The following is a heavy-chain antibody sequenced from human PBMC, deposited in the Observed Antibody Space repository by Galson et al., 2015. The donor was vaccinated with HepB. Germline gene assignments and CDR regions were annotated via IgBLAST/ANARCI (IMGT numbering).Heavy chain of an antibody. CDR2: IYHSGST. Sequence: ETLSLTCAVSGGSISSSNWWSWVRQPPGKGLEWIGEIYHSGSTNYNPSLKSRVTISVDKSKNQFSLKLSSVTAADTAVYYCAGGKDIVVVPAAETGNDAFDIWGQGTMVTVSS. V-gene: IGHV4-4*02. CDR3: AGGKDIVVVPAAETGNDAFDI. D-gene: IGHD2-2*01. CDR1: GGSISSSNW. J-gene: IGHJ3*02.